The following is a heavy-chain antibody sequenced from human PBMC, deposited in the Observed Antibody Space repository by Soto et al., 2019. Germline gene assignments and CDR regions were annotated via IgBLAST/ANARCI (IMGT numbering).Heavy chain of an antibody. CDR3: ARGVLPRREYYYGMDV. J-gene: IGHJ6*02. CDR2: ISYDGSNK. CDR1: GFSFSSYA. Sequence: QVPLVESGGGVVQPGRSLRLSCAASGFSFSSYAMHCVRQAPGKGLEWVAVISYDGSNKYYADSVKGRFTISRDNSKNTLYLQMNSLRTEDTAVYYCARGVLPRREYYYGMDVWGQGTTVTVSS. V-gene: IGHV3-30-3*01. D-gene: IGHD1-26*01.